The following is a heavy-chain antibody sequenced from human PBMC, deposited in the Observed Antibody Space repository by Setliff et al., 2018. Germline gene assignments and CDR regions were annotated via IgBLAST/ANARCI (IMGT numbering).Heavy chain of an antibody. CDR1: GGTFSNSA. CDR2: ISAYNGNT. J-gene: IGHJ1*01. V-gene: IGHV1-2*02. Sequence: ASVKVSCKAFGGTFSNSAISWVRQAPGQGLEWMGWISAYNGNTNYAQKFQGRVTMTRDTSISTAYMELSRLRSDDTAVYYCAREGGYTQYFQHWGQGTLVTVSS. CDR3: AREGGYTQYFQH. D-gene: IGHD5-18*01.